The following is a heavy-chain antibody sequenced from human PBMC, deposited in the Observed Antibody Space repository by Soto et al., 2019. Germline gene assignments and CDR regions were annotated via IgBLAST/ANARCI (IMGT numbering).Heavy chain of an antibody. D-gene: IGHD6-19*01. CDR1: GYTFTDYY. Sequence: ASVKVSGKASGYTFTDYYIHWVRQAPGQGLEGMGWINPNSGGTSYTQKFQGRATMTRDTSISTAYMEVSRLRSDDTAVYYCARELEKYSRGWYFSYGMDVWGQGTMVTVSS. V-gene: IGHV1-2*02. CDR3: ARELEKYSRGWYFSYGMDV. J-gene: IGHJ6*02. CDR2: INPNSGGT.